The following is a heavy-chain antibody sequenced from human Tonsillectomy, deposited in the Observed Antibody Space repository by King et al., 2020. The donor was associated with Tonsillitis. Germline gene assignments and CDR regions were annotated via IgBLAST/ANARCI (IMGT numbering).Heavy chain of an antibody. CDR3: ARRGVYSAGWYNNDGFDI. CDR2: IDPSDSYT. D-gene: IGHD6-13*01. Sequence: QLVQSGAEVKKPGESLRISCKGSGYSFTSYWITWVRQMPGKGLEWMGRIDPSDSYTNYSPSFQGHVTISADTSISTAYLQWTSLKASDTAMYYCARRGVYSAGWYNNDGFDIWGQGTMVTVSS. CDR1: GYSFTSYW. V-gene: IGHV5-10-1*01. J-gene: IGHJ3*02.